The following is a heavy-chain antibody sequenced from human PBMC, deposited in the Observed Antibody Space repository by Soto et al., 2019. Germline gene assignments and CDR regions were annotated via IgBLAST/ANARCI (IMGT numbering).Heavy chain of an antibody. CDR3: ARVSDSGTGYYYYGMDV. CDR2: ISAYNGNT. CDR1: GYTFTSYG. J-gene: IGHJ6*02. V-gene: IGHV1-18*01. Sequence: SVKVSCKASGYTFTSYGISWVRQAPGQGLEWMGWISAYNGNTNYAQKLQGRVTMTTDTSTSTAYMELRSLRSDDTAVYYCARVSDSGTGYYYYGMDVWGQGTTVTVSS. D-gene: IGHD2-21*01.